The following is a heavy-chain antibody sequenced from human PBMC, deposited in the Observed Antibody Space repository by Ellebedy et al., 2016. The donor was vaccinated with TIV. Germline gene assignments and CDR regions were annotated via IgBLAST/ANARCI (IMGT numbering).Heavy chain of an antibody. Sequence: GGSLRLXXAASGFTFSNYAMSWVRQAPGKGLEWVSTITNSGGSTFYADSVKGRFTISRDNSKNTLYLQMNRLRAEDTAAYSCRKDNHVHALDYWGQGTLVTVSS. CDR3: RKDNHVHALDY. V-gene: IGHV3-23*01. D-gene: IGHD1-14*01. CDR1: GFTFSNYA. J-gene: IGHJ4*02. CDR2: ITNSGGST.